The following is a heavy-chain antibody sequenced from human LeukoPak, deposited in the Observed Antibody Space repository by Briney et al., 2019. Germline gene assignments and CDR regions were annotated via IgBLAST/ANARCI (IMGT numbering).Heavy chain of an antibody. CDR1: GGSINSRSYY. D-gene: IGHD3-3*01. CDR3: ARELRFLEWLLYKGANWFDP. V-gene: IGHV4-39*02. CDR2: IYYSGST. J-gene: IGHJ5*02. Sequence: SETLSLTCTVSGGSINSRSYYWGWIRQPPGKGLEWIGSIYYSGSTYHNPSLKSRVTISVDTSKNQFSLKLSSVTAADTAVYYCARELRFLEWLLYKGANWFDPWGQGTLVTVSS.